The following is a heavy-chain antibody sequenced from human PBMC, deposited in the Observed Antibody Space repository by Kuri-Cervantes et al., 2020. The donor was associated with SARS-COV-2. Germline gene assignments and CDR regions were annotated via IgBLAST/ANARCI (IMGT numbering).Heavy chain of an antibody. D-gene: IGHD2-21*01. J-gene: IGHJ3*02. CDR3: AREVAVRVFDI. CDR1: GYNFPDYG. Sequence: DSVKVSCKASGYNFPDYGISWVRQAPGRGLEWMGWISTYDGSTKYAQKFQGRVTMTKDTSTSTVYMEMKCLRSDDTAFYYCAREVAVRVFDIWGQGTMVTVSS. V-gene: IGHV1-18*01. CDR2: ISTYDGST.